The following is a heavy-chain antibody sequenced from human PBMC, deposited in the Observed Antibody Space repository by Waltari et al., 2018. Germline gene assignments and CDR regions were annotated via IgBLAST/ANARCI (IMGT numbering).Heavy chain of an antibody. CDR1: GGSISSYY. J-gene: IGHJ6*02. D-gene: IGHD3-22*01. Sequence: QVQLQESGPGLVKPSETLSLTCTVSGGSISSYYWSWIRQPPGKGLEWIGYIYYSGSTNYNPSLKSRVTISVDTSKNQFSLKLSSVTAADTAVYYCARDSDSYYYDSSGYYSYYYYGMDVWDQGP. CDR3: ARDSDSYYYDSSGYYSYYYYGMDV. V-gene: IGHV4-59*01. CDR2: IYYSGST.